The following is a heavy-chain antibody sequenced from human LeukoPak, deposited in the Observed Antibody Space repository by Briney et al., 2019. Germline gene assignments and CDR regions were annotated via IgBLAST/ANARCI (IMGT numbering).Heavy chain of an antibody. D-gene: IGHD2-15*01. V-gene: IGHV4-34*01. CDR1: GGSFSGYY. J-gene: IGHJ4*02. CDR3: ATLAGGTVVPNYFDY. CDR2: INHSGST. Sequence: SETLSLTCAVYGGSFSGYYWSWIRQPPGKGLEWIGEINHSGSTNYNPSLKSRVTISVDTSKNQFSLKLSSVTAADTAVYYCATLAGGTVVPNYFDYWGQGTLVTVSS.